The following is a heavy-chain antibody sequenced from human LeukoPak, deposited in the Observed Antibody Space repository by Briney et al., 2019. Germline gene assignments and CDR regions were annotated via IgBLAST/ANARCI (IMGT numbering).Heavy chain of an antibody. CDR3: VRGFNSFDV. J-gene: IGHJ3*01. V-gene: IGHV3-72*01. CDR2: SRNKANSYST. CDR1: GFIFSDHY. Sequence: GGSLRLSCAASGFIFSDHYMDWVRQAPGKGLEWVGRSRNKANSYSTEYAAAVKGRFTISRDASQNSLFLQMNSLQTEGTAVYFWVRGFNSFDVGGRGTMLTVSS.